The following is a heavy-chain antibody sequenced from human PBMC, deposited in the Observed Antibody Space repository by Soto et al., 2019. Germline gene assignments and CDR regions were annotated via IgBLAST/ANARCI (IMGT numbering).Heavy chain of an antibody. J-gene: IGHJ3*02. V-gene: IGHV5-10-1*01. CDR1: GYSFTNYW. D-gene: IGHD6-19*01. Sequence: GESLKISCQGSGYSFTNYWITWVRQMPGKGLEWMGRIDPTDSYTRYSPSFQGHVTISADKSISAAYLQWSSLKASDTAMYYCARTQQRLLAFDIWGQGTMVTVSS. CDR3: ARTQQRLLAFDI. CDR2: IDPTDSYT.